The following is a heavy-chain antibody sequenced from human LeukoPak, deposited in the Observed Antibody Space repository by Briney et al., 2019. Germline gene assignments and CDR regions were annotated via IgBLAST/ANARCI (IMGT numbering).Heavy chain of an antibody. Sequence: ASVKVSCKASGYTFTSYDINWVRQATGQGLEWMGWMNPNSGNTGYAQKFQGRVTMTRNTSISTAYMELSSLRSEDTAVYYCAREIVVVTDTLTYNWFDPWGQGTLVTVSS. CDR3: AREIVVVTDTLTYNWFDP. CDR2: MNPNSGNT. D-gene: IGHD2-21*02. CDR1: GYTFTSYD. V-gene: IGHV1-8*01. J-gene: IGHJ5*02.